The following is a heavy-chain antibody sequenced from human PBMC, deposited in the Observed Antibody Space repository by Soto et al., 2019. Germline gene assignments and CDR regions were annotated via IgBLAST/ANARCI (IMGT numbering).Heavy chain of an antibody. J-gene: IGHJ4*02. CDR1: GYTFSSYC. CDR3: ARLAAAGTGMRY. Sequence: ASVKVSCKTSGYTFSSYCINWVRQAPEEGLDWVGWISGYNGDTDYAQKFHGRVTLTTDTSTRTAYMELRSLSSDDTAVYYCARLAAAGTGMRYWGRGTLVTVSS. CDR2: ISGYNGDT. D-gene: IGHD6-13*01. V-gene: IGHV1-18*01.